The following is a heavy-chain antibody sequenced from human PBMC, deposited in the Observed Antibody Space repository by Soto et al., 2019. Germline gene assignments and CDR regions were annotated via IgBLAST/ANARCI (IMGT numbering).Heavy chain of an antibody. CDR2: ISSNGGST. Sequence: GGSLRLSCSASGFTVSSYAMHWVRQAPGKGLEYVSAISSNGGSTYYADSVKGRFTISRDNSKNTLYLQMSSLRAEDTAVYYCVKCLEDYYDSSGDLDYWGQGTLVTVSS. D-gene: IGHD3-22*01. V-gene: IGHV3-64D*08. CDR3: VKCLEDYYDSSGDLDY. J-gene: IGHJ4*02. CDR1: GFTVSSYA.